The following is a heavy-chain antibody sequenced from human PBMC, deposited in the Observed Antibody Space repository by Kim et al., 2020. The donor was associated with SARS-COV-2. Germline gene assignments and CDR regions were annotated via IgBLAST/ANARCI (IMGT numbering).Heavy chain of an antibody. D-gene: IGHD5-18*01. Sequence: SETLSLTCAVSGDSISTDCWTWIWKPPHTGMDWLGNVYINYSGGSNYNLSRKIPITISADTSHNHLSLKLLSVTATGTSVYSWARVVGYRDGDPVDYGG. J-gene: IGHJ4*01. CDR1: GDSISTDCWT. CDR2: INYSGGS. CDR3: ARVVGYRDGDPVDY. V-gene: IGHV4-31*11.